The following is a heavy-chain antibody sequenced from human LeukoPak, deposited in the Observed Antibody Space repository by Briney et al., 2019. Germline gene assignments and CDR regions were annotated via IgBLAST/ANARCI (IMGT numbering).Heavy chain of an antibody. J-gene: IGHJ4*02. Sequence: GASVKVSCKASGYTFTDYYIHWVRQAPGQGLEWMGWINPNSGGTNYAQKFQGRVTLTGDTSISTAYMELNSLRSDDTAVYYSARARQRATGSYSALDSWGQGTLVTVSS. CDR3: ARARQRATGSYSALDS. V-gene: IGHV1-2*02. CDR1: GYTFTDYY. D-gene: IGHD1-26*01. CDR2: INPNSGGT.